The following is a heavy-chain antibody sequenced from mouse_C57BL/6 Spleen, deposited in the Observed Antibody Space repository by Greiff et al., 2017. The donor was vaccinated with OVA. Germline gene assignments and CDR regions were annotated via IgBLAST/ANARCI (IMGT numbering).Heavy chain of an antibody. D-gene: IGHD2-4*01. V-gene: IGHV1-26*01. CDR1: GYTFTDYY. Sequence: VQLQQSGPELVKPGASVKISCKASGYTFTDYYMNWVKQSHGKSLEWIGDINPNNGGTSYNQKFKGKATLTVDKSSSTAYMELRSLTSEDSAVYYCASYDYDRWYFDVWGTGTTVTVSS. CDR2: INPNNGGT. J-gene: IGHJ1*03. CDR3: ASYDYDRWYFDV.